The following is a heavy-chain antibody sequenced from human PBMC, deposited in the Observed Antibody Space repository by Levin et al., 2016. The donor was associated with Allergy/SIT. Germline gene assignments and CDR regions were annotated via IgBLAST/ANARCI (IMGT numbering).Heavy chain of an antibody. Sequence: GESLKISCKGSGYSFTSYWIGWVRQMPGKGLEWMGIIYPGDSDTRYSPSFQGQVTISADKSISTAYLQWSSLKASDTAMYYCALVVDYDSSGYYRPTPEPSDYWGQGTLVTVSS. CDR3: ALVVDYDSSGYYRPTPEPSDY. D-gene: IGHD3-22*01. J-gene: IGHJ4*02. V-gene: IGHV5-51*01. CDR1: GYSFTSYW. CDR2: IYPGDSDT.